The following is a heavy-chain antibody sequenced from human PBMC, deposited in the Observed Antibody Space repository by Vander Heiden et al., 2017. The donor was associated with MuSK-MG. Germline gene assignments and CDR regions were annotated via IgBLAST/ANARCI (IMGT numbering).Heavy chain of an antibody. CDR1: GFSFSSYS. J-gene: IGHJ6*04. Sequence: GFSFSSYSMHWVRQAPDKGLEWVAVISIDGSNRHYADSVEGRFTISRDNSKKMLTLQMNSLKAEDTAVFYCARDQCSGNTCYSGYNYYYGLDVWGKGTTVTVSS. D-gene: IGHD2-15*01. CDR2: ISIDGSNR. CDR3: ARDQCSGNTCYSGYNYYYGLDV. V-gene: IGHV3-30*04.